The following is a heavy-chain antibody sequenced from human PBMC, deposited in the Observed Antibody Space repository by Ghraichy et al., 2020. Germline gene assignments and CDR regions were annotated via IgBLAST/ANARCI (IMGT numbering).Heavy chain of an antibody. CDR3: ARGGGEMATILGYFDY. Sequence: SQTLSLTCAVYGGSFSGYYWSWIRQPPGKGLEWIGEINHSGSTNYNPSLKSRVTISVDTSKNQFSLKLSSVTAADTAVYYCARGGGEMATILGYFDYWGQGTLVTVSS. J-gene: IGHJ4*02. CDR1: GGSFSGYY. D-gene: IGHD5-24*01. CDR2: INHSGST. V-gene: IGHV4-34*01.